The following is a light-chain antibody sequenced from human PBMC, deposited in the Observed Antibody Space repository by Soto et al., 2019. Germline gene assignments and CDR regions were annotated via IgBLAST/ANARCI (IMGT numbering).Light chain of an antibody. CDR2: EGS. CDR1: SSDVGSYNL. J-gene: IGLJ1*01. Sequence: QSVLTQPASVSGSPGQSITISCTGTSSDVGSYNLVSWYQQHPGKAPKLMIYEGSKRPSGVSNRFSGSKSSNTASLTISGLQAEDEADYYCCSYAGSSTYVFGTGTKVTVL. CDR3: CSYAGSSTYV. V-gene: IGLV2-23*01.